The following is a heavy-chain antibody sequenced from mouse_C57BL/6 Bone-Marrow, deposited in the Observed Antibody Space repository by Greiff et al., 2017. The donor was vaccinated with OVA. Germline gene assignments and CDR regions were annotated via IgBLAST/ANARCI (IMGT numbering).Heavy chain of an antibody. CDR3: ARAPLYGYFDY. Sequence: EVQGVESGGGLVQPGGSMKLSCVASGFTFSDYYMAWVRQVPEKGLEWVANINYDGSSTYYLDSLKSRFIISRDNAKNILYLQMSSLKSEDTATYYCARAPLYGYFDYWGQGTTLTVSS. D-gene: IGHD1-1*01. J-gene: IGHJ2*01. V-gene: IGHV5-16*01. CDR2: INYDGSST. CDR1: GFTFSDYY.